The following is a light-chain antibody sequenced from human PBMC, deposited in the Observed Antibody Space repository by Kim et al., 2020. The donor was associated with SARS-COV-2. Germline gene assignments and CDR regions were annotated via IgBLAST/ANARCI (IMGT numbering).Light chain of an antibody. CDR2: EDD. CDR3: QSYNRSNVV. V-gene: IGLV6-57*04. Sequence: NFMLTQPHSVSESPGKTVTISCTRSSGSIDDNYVQWYQQRPGGVPTTVIYEDDQRPSGVSDRFSASIDNSSNSASLTISGLKTEDEADYYCQSYNRSNVVFGGGTQLTVL. CDR1: SGSIDDNY. J-gene: IGLJ2*01.